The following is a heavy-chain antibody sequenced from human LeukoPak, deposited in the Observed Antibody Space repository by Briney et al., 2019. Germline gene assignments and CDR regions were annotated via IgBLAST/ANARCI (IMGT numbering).Heavy chain of an antibody. CDR3: ARNRLWFEPQDDFDV. CDR1: GFTVSSNY. D-gene: IGHD3-10*01. Sequence: GGSLTLSCAASGFTVSSNYMSWVRQAPGKGLEWVSVIYSGGSTYYADSLKGRFTISRDNSKNTLYLQMNSLRAEDTAVYYCARNRLWFEPQDDFDVWGQGTMVTVSS. CDR2: IYSGGST. V-gene: IGHV3-66*01. J-gene: IGHJ3*01.